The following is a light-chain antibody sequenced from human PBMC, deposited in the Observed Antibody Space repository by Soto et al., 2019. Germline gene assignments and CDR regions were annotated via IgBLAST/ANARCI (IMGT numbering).Light chain of an antibody. Sequence: DVVMPQSPLSLPVTLGQPASISCRASQSLVYSDGNTYLNRFQQRPGQSPRRLIYKVSNRVSGDLDRCRGSGSGTDFTLKISRVVAKVLGVYYGMQGTLCPIIFILVPRTQVDIK. CDR1: QSLVYSDGNTY. V-gene: IGKV2-30*01. CDR2: KVS. CDR3: MQGTLCPIIFI. J-gene: IGKJ3*01.